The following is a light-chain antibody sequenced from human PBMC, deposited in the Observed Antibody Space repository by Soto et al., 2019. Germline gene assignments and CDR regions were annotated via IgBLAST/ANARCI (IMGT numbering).Light chain of an antibody. CDR1: QSVRSY. CDR3: QQYGNSPIT. V-gene: IGKV3-11*01. CDR2: DAS. J-gene: IGKJ5*01. Sequence: EIVLTQSPATLSLSPGERATLSCRASQSVRSYLAWYQQKPGQAPRLLIYDASNRATGIPARFSGSGSGTDFTLTITPLEPEDFAVYFCQQYGNSPITFGQGTRLDI.